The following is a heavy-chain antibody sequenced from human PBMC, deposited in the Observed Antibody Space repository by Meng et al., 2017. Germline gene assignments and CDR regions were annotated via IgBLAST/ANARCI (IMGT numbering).Heavy chain of an antibody. CDR2: INTKTGNP. CDR3: ATTGGGFDY. V-gene: IGHV7-4-1*02. CDR1: ASDFSNYD. D-gene: IGHD2-8*02. Sequence: GSEFEKPGASCKVSCMASASDFSNYDRNWVRQAPGQGLEWKGWINTKTGNPTYAQGFTGRFVFSLDTSVSTAHLHISTLTPEDTAVYYCATTGGGFDYWGQGTLVTVSS. J-gene: IGHJ4*02.